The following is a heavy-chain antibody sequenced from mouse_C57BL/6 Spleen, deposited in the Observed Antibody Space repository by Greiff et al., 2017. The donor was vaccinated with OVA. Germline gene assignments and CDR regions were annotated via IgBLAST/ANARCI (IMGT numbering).Heavy chain of an antibody. D-gene: IGHD2-3*01. CDR2: INPSNGGT. CDR3: AMGDGYYVAWFAY. Sequence: VQLQQPGTELVKPGASVKLSCKASGYTFTSYWMHWVKQRPGQGFEWIGNINPSNGGTNYNEKFKSKATLTVDKSSSTAYMQLSSLTSEDSAVYYCAMGDGYYVAWFAYWGQGTLVTVSA. CDR1: GYTFTSYW. J-gene: IGHJ3*01. V-gene: IGHV1-53*01.